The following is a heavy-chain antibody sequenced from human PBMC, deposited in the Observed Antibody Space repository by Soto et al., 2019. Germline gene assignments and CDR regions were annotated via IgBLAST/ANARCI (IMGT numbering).Heavy chain of an antibody. J-gene: IGHJ5*02. V-gene: IGHV4-59*08. CDR1: GGSISSYY. D-gene: IGHD3-16*01. Sequence: SETLSLTCTVSGGSISSYYWSWIRQPPGKGLEWIGYIYYSGSTNYNPSLKSRVTISVDTSKNQFSLKLSSVTAADTAVYYCARHDDSLGYGQFDPWGQGTLVTVSS. CDR2: IYYSGST. CDR3: ARHDDSLGYGQFDP.